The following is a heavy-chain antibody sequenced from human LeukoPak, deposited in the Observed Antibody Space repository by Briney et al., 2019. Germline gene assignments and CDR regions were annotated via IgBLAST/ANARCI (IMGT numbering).Heavy chain of an antibody. Sequence: PSETLSLTCAVYGGSFSGYYWSWVRQPPGKGLEWIGEINHSGSTNYNPSLKSRVTISVDTSKNQFSLKLSSVTAADTAVYYCASTGGPYCSSTSCQGDFDYWGQGTLVTVSS. J-gene: IGHJ4*02. V-gene: IGHV4-34*01. D-gene: IGHD2-2*01. CDR2: INHSGST. CDR1: GGSFSGYY. CDR3: ASTGGPYCSSTSCQGDFDY.